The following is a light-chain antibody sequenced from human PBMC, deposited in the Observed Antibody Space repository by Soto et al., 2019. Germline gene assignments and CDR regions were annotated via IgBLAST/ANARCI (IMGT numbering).Light chain of an antibody. CDR3: SLYTSENTYV. CDR2: EVS. J-gene: IGLJ1*01. CDR1: SSDVGGYNY. Sequence: QSVLTQPASVSGSPGQSITISCAGTSSDVGGYNYVSWYLQHPGKAPKLIIFEVSNRPSGVSNRFSASKSVNTASLTISGLQTEDEADYYCSLYTSENTYVFGTGTKVTVL. V-gene: IGLV2-14*01.